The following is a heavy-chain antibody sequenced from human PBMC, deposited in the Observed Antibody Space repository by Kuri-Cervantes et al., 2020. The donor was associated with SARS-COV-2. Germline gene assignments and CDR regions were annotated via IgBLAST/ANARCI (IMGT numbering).Heavy chain of an antibody. CDR2: VSYAGSDL. V-gene: IGHV3-30*04. D-gene: IGHD3-16*01. Sequence: GGSLRLSCAASGFTFSSYAMHWVRQAPGKGLEWVAIVSYAGSDLYADSVKGRFTISRDNSKNTLYLQMNSLRAEDTAVYYCARGGDYMDVWGKGTTVTVSS. J-gene: IGHJ6*03. CDR3: ARGGDYMDV. CDR1: GFTFSSYA.